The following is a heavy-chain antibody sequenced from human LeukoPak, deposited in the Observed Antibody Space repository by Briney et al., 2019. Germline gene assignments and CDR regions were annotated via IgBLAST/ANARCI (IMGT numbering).Heavy chain of an antibody. Sequence: GGSLRLPCAASGFTFSSYAMSWVRQAPGKGLEWVPGISGSGDNTYYADSVKGRFTISRDNSKNTLYVQVNSLGTEDTAAYYCAKGSYYDSSGSFYFDYWGQGTLVTVSS. D-gene: IGHD3-22*01. V-gene: IGHV3-23*01. CDR3: AKGSYYDSSGSFYFDY. J-gene: IGHJ4*02. CDR2: ISGSGDNT. CDR1: GFTFSSYA.